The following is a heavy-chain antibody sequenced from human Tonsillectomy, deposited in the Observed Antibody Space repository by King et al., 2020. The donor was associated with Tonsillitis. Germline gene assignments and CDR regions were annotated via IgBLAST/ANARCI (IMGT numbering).Heavy chain of an antibody. Sequence: QLVQSGGGLVKPGGSLRLSCVASGFSFNNAWMHWVRQAPGKGLEWVGRIKSKVHGETTDYAAPVEDRFTISRDDSKNTLYLQMNSLTTEDTAIYYCSTLDHSGLFDYWDQGTLVTVSS. J-gene: IGHJ4*02. CDR3: STLDHSGLFDY. CDR1: GFSFNNAW. CDR2: IKSKVHGETT. D-gene: IGHD1-14*01. V-gene: IGHV3-15*01.